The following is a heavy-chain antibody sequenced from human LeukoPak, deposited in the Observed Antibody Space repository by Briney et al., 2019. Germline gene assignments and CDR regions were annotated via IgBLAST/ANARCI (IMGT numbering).Heavy chain of an antibody. Sequence: GGSLRLSCAASGFTVSSNYMSWVRQAPGKGLEWVSVIYSGGSTYYADSVKGRFTISRDNSKNTLYLQMNSLRAEDTAVYYCARELTADAFDVWGQGTMVTVSS. CDR3: ARELTADAFDV. CDR2: IYSGGST. CDR1: GFTVSSNY. D-gene: IGHD4/OR15-4a*01. V-gene: IGHV3-66*01. J-gene: IGHJ3*01.